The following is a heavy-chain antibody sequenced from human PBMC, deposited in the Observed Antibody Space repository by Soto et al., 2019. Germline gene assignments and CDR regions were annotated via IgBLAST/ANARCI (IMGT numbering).Heavy chain of an antibody. D-gene: IGHD3-3*01. CDR1: GYTFTSYG. Sequence: QVQLVQSGAEVKKPGASVKVSCKASGYTFTSYGISWVRQAPGQGLEWMGWISAYNGNTNYAQKLQGRVTMTTDTSTSTAYMALRSLRSDDTAVYYCARGVQRFLEWFVAPYYFDYWGQGTLVTVSS. V-gene: IGHV1-18*04. CDR3: ARGVQRFLEWFVAPYYFDY. J-gene: IGHJ4*02. CDR2: ISAYNGNT.